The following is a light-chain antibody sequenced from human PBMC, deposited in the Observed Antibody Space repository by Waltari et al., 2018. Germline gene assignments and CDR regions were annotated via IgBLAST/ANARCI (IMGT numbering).Light chain of an antibody. J-gene: IGKJ2*01. CDR3: QQYNNWPPYT. Sequence: ETVMTLSPATLYVSPGERVTLSCRASQSVSSSLAWFQQKPGQAPRLLIYNTSTRKSGTPARFSGSGSGTEFTLTINSLQSEDFAIYYCQQYNNWPPYTFGQGTRLEMK. CDR1: QSVSSS. V-gene: IGKV3-15*01. CDR2: NTS.